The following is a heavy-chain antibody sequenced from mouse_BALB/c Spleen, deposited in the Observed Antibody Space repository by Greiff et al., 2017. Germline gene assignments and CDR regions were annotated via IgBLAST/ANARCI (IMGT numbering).Heavy chain of an antibody. V-gene: IGHV5-6*02. J-gene: IGHJ4*01. CDR2: ISSGGSYT. CDR3: ARLDDGYYVYAMDY. D-gene: IGHD2-3*01. Sequence: DVKLVESGGDLVKPGGSLKLSCAASGFTFSSYGMSWVRQTPDKRLEWVATISSGGSYTYYPDSVKGRFTISRDNAKNTLYLQMSSLKSEDTAMYYCARLDDGYYVYAMDYWGQGTSVTVSS. CDR1: GFTFSSYG.